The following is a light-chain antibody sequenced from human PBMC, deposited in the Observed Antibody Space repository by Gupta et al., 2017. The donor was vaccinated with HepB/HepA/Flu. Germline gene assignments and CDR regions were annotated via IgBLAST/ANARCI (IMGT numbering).Light chain of an antibody. CDR1: SSTVGRDN. CDR2: NDD. Sequence: QPVLTQPPSASGTPGQRVAISCSGSSSTVGRDNVYWYRQLPGTAPKLLMYNDDRRPSGVPDRFSGSKSGTSASLAISGLRSEDEADYYCAAWDNSQSGYVFGTGTWVTVL. J-gene: IGLJ1*01. V-gene: IGLV1-47*02. CDR3: AAWDNSQSGYV.